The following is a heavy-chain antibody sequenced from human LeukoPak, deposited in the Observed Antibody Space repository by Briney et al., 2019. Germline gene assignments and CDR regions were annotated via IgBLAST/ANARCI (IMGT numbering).Heavy chain of an antibody. Sequence: GGSLRLSCAASGFTFSSYAMSWVRQAPGKGLEWVSAISGSGGSTYYADSVKGRFTISRDNSKNTLYLQMNSLRAEDTAVYYCAKDLLPLGYCSGGSCYFFDYWGQGTLVTVSS. J-gene: IGHJ4*02. V-gene: IGHV3-23*01. CDR3: AKDLLPLGYCSGGSCYFFDY. CDR2: ISGSGGST. CDR1: GFTFSSYA. D-gene: IGHD2-15*01.